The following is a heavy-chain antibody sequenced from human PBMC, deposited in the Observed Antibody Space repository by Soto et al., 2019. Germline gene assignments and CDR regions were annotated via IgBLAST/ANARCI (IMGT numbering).Heavy chain of an antibody. J-gene: IGHJ4*02. D-gene: IGHD6-13*01. CDR2: IKSKTDGGTT. CDR1: GFTFNAAW. Sequence: GWSLRLSCAASGFTFNAAWMSWVRQAPGKGLEWVGRIKSKTDGGTTDFAAPVKGRFTISRDDSKNTVYLQMNSLKIEDTAVYYCTTELAAAGTNYWGQGTLVTVSS. CDR3: TTELAAAGTNY. V-gene: IGHV3-15*01.